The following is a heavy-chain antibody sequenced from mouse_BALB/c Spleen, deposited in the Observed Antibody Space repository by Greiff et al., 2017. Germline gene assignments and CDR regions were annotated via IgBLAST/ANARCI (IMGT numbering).Heavy chain of an antibody. V-gene: IGHV1-5*01. CDR1: GYTFTSYW. CDR3: TRSLPGDY. Sequence: VQLKQSGTVLARPGASVKMSCKASGYTFTSYWMHWVKQRPGQGLEWIGAIYPGNSDTSYNQKFKGKATLTAVTSTSTAYMELSSLTNEDSAVYYCTRSLPGDYWGQGTTLTVSS. J-gene: IGHJ2*01. CDR2: IYPGNSDT.